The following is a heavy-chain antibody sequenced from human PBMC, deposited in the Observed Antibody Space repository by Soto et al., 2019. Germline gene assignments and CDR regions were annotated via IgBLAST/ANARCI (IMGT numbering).Heavy chain of an antibody. V-gene: IGHV1-3*01. CDR3: AKSRWLRPNWFDP. CDR1: GYTFTSYA. Sequence: GASVKVSCKASGYTFTSYAMHWVRQAPGQRLEWMGWINAGNGNTKYSQKFQGRVTITRDTSASTAYMELNSLRAEDTAVYYCAKSRWLRPNWFDPWGQGTLVTVSS. D-gene: IGHD5-12*01. J-gene: IGHJ5*02. CDR2: INAGNGNT.